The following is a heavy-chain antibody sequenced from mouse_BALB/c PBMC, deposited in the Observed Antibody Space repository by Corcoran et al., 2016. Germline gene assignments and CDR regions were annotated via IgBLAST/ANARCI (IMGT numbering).Heavy chain of an antibody. Sequence: QIQLVQSGPELKKPGETVKISCKASGYTFTNYGMNWVKQAPGKGLKWMGWINTYTGEPTHADDFKGRFAFSLETSASTAYLQINNLKNEDMATYFCARGAVPYAMDYWGQGTSVTVSS. V-gene: IGHV9-1*02. CDR2: INTYTGEP. J-gene: IGHJ4*01. CDR1: GYTFTNYG. CDR3: ARGAVPYAMDY.